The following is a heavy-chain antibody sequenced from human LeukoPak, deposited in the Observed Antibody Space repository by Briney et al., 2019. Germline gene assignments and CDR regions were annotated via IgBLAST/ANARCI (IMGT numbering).Heavy chain of an antibody. CDR3: ASADSGRNSFAP. D-gene: IGHD6-19*01. Sequence: GGSLRLSCAASGFTFSSYWMSWVRQAPGKGLEWVAIIKQDGSEKYYVDSVKGRFTISRDNAKNSLYLQMNSLRAEDTAVYYCASADSGRNSFAPWGQGTLVIVSS. CDR1: GFTFSSYW. V-gene: IGHV3-7*01. J-gene: IGHJ5*02. CDR2: IKQDGSEK.